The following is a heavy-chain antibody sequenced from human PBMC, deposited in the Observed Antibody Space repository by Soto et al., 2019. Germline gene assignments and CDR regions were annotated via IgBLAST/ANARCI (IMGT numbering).Heavy chain of an antibody. J-gene: IGHJ4*02. CDR1: GGSISSYY. D-gene: IGHD3-16*02. V-gene: IGHV4-59*08. Sequence: SETLSLTCTVSGGSISSYYWSWIRQPPGKGLEWIGYIYYSGSTNYNPSLKSRVTISVDTSKNQFSLKLSSVTAADTAVYYCARLGAYDYIWGSYRPNRFDYWGQGTLVTVSS. CDR3: ARLGAYDYIWGSYRPNRFDY. CDR2: IYYSGST.